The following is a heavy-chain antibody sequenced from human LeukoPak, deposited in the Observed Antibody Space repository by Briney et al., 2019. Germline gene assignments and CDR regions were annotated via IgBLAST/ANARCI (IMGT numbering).Heavy chain of an antibody. CDR2: IIPIFGTA. J-gene: IGHJ6*03. V-gene: IGHV1-69*13. CDR3: AREVYSNYDYYYYYMDV. Sequence: SVKVSCKASGGTFSSYAISWVRQAPGQGLEWMGGIIPIFGTANYAQKFQGRVTITADESTSTAYMELSSLRSEDTAVYYCAREVYSNYDYYYYYMDVWGKGTTVTVSS. CDR1: GGTFSSYA. D-gene: IGHD4-11*01.